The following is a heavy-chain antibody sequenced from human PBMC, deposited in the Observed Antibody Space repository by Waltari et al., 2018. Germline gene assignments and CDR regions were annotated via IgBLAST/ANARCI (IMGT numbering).Heavy chain of an antibody. CDR1: GFIFTNYW. CDR3: AKDPLVYYYYMDV. V-gene: IGHV3-21*04. CDR2: ISSSSSYI. Sequence: EVNLVESGGGLVQPGGSLRLSCAASGFIFTNYWMSWVRQAPGKGLEWVSSISSSSSYIYYAGSVKGRFTISRDNSKNTLYLQMNSLRAEDTAVYYCAKDPLVYYYYMDVWGKGTTVTVSS. J-gene: IGHJ6*03. D-gene: IGHD2-8*02.